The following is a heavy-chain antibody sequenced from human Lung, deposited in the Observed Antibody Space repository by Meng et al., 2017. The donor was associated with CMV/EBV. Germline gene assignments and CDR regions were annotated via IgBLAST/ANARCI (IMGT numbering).Heavy chain of an antibody. CDR1: RGSHKNKKW. CDR2: NYSCWGP. CDR3: ASFPPPGKQWLVTDY. Sequence: GRLYGSRPRLVQAFGTLFLPLPCSRGSHKNKKWWRWVRHAPRKGLGWIGENYSCWGPHYHPSLKSRVTISGDQSKDPFPLKLGSVTAADTAVYYRASFPPPGKQWLVTDYWGQGTLVTVSS. D-gene: IGHD6-19*01. V-gene: IGHV4-4*02. J-gene: IGHJ4*02.